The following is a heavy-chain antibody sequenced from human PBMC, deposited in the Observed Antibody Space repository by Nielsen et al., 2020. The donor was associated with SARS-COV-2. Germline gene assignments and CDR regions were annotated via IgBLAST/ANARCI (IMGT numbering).Heavy chain of an antibody. J-gene: IGHJ4*02. D-gene: IGHD3-10*01. CDR2: VSASGDNT. V-gene: IGHV3-23*01. Sequence: GGSLRLSCAASGFSFSYYDMSWVRQAPGKGLTWVSSVSASGDNTYYADSVKGRFTISRDNSKNTVFLQMNSLRAEDTALYYCAKGFGETFDSWGQGSLVTVSS. CDR1: GFSFSYYD. CDR3: AKGFGETFDS.